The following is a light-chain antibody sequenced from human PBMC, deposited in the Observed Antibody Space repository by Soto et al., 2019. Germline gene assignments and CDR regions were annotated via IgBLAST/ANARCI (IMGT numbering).Light chain of an antibody. CDR3: CSYAGSYTHV. CDR1: SSDVGAYIY. CDR2: DVI. J-gene: IGLJ1*01. Sequence: QSVLTQPRSVSGSPGQSVTFSCTGTSSDVGAYIYVSWYQQHPGKAPKLIIYDVIKRPSGVPDRFSGSKSGNTASLTISGLQGEDEADYYCCSYAGSYTHVFGTGTKVTVL. V-gene: IGLV2-11*01.